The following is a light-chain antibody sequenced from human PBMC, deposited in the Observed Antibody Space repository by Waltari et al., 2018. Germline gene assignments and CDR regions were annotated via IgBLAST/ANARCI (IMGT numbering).Light chain of an antibody. CDR3: QQYYNTPLT. Sequence: DIVMTQSPDSLAVSLGERANINCKSTQTVLHSPNNKNYLAWYKQKPGQPPKLLIYWASTRESGVPDRFSGSGSGTDFTLTISSLQAEDVAVYYCQQYYNTPLTFGGGTKVEIK. CDR2: WAS. CDR1: QTVLHSPNNKNY. V-gene: IGKV4-1*01. J-gene: IGKJ4*01.